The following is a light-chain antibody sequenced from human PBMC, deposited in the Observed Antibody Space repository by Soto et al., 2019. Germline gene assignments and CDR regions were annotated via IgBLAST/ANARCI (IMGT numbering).Light chain of an antibody. CDR1: SSDVGGYNF. Sequence: QSALTQPASVSGSPGQSITISCTGTSSDVGGYNFVSWYQQHPGKVPKLMIFDVNRRPSGVSDRFSGSKSGNTASLAISGLQSEDEGDYYCCSYTSSSTHVFGSGTKLTVL. CDR3: CSYTSSSTHV. J-gene: IGLJ1*01. V-gene: IGLV2-14*03. CDR2: DVN.